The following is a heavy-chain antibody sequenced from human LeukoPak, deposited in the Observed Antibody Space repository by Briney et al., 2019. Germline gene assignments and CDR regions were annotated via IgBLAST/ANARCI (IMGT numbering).Heavy chain of an antibody. CDR1: GFTFSSYA. D-gene: IGHD2-2*01. V-gene: IGHV3-23*01. CDR2: ISGSGGST. Sequence: GGSLRLSCAASGFTFSSYAMSWVRQAPGKGLEWGSAISGSGGSTYYADSVKGRFTISIDNSKNTLYLQMNSLRAEDTAVYYCAKPYCSSTSCYVGTNFDYWGQGTLVTVSS. J-gene: IGHJ4*02. CDR3: AKPYCSSTSCYVGTNFDY.